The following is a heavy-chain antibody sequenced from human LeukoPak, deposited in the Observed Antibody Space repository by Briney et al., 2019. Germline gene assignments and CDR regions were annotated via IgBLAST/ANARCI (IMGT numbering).Heavy chain of an antibody. CDR1: GFTFSSYA. CDR2: ISASGGST. D-gene: IGHD6-13*01. V-gene: IGHV3-23*01. J-gene: IGHJ4*02. Sequence: GGSLRLSCAASGFTFSSYAMSWVRQAPGMGLEWVSAISASGGSTYYADSVKGRFTISRDNSKSTLYLQMNTLRAEDTAVYYCAKRIAAAGAYFDYWGQGTLVTVYS. CDR3: AKRIAAAGAYFDY.